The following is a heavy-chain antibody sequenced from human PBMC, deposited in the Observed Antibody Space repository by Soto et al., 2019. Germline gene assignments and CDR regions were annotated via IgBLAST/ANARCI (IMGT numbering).Heavy chain of an antibody. CDR2: MYHDGNT. J-gene: IGHJ6*02. CDR1: GYSISSGCF. CDR3: ARDEVVATIWGSERRGSYGMDV. D-gene: IGHD5-12*01. Sequence: PSETLSLTCAVSGYSISSGCFWGWIRQPPGKGLEWIANMYHDGNTHYNPSLKSRVTMSVDTSKNQFSLKLSSVTAADTAVYYCARDEVVATIWGSERRGSYGMDVWGQGTTVTVSS. V-gene: IGHV4-38-2*02.